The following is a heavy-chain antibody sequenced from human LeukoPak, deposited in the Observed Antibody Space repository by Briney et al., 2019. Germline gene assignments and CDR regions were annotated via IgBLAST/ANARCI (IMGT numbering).Heavy chain of an antibody. V-gene: IGHV4-59*08. CDR2: IYYSGNT. Sequence: PSETLSLTCTHSGGSISSYFWSWIRQPPGKGLEWIGYIYYSGNTNYNLSLQSRATISVDTSKNQFSLKLSSVTAADTAVYCCARCWNGYNNGYCHLWGGGTLDSVSS. CDR3: ARCWNGYNNGYCHL. CDR1: GGSISSYF. J-gene: IGHJ2*01. D-gene: IGHD1-1*01.